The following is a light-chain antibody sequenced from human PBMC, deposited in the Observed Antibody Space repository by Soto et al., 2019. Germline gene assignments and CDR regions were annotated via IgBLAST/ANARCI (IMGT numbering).Light chain of an antibody. CDR3: QQYNSWLWT. CDR1: QSVSSK. Sequence: EIVMTQTPATLSLSPGEGPTLSCRASQSVSSKLAWYQQKHGQXHRXXIYGASTRATGIPARFSGSGSGTELTIIISSLQSEDSEVYYCQQYNSWLWTFGQGTKVDIK. J-gene: IGKJ1*01. CDR2: GAS. V-gene: IGKV3-15*01.